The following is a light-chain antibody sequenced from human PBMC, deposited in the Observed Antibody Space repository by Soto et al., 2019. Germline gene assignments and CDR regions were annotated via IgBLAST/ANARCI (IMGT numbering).Light chain of an antibody. V-gene: IGLV2-8*01. CDR3: SSFAGDNKLV. CDR1: SSDVGGYNY. CDR2: EVS. J-gene: IGLJ2*01. Sequence: QSALTQPPSASWSPGQSVTISCTGTSSDVGGYNYVSWYQQHPGKAPKLMISEVSKRPSGVPDRFSGSKSGHTASLTVSGFQAEYEADYYCSSFAGDNKLVFGGGTKLT.